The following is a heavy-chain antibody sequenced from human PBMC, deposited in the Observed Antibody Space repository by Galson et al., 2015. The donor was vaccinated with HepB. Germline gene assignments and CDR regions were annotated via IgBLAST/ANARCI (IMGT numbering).Heavy chain of an antibody. V-gene: IGHV3-30-3*01. CDR3: ARGIQLWSTYFDY. Sequence: SLRLSCAASGFTFSSYAMHWVRQAPGKGLEWVAVISYDGSNKYYADSVKGRFTISRDNSKNTLYLQMNSLRAEDTAVYYCARGIQLWSTYFDYWGQGTLVTVSS. CDR1: GFTFSSYA. D-gene: IGHD5-18*01. CDR2: ISYDGSNK. J-gene: IGHJ4*02.